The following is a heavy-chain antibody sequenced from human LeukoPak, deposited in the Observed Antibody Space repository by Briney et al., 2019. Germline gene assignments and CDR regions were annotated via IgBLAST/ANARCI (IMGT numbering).Heavy chain of an antibody. CDR1: GFTFSSYW. CDR3: ARGGDSGYDPIDY. J-gene: IGHJ4*02. Sequence: GGSLRLSCAASGFTFSSYWMHWVRQAPGKGLVWVSRINSDGSSTSYADSVKGRFTVSRDNSKNTLYLQMNSLRAEDTAVYYCARGGDSGYDPIDYWGQGTLVTVSS. D-gene: IGHD5-12*01. V-gene: IGHV3-74*01. CDR2: INSDGSST.